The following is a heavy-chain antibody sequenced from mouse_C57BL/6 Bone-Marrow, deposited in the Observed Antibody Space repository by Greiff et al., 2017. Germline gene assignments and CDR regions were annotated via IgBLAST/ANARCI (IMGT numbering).Heavy chain of an antibody. CDR3: ARRRRCYFDV. J-gene: IGHJ1*03. Sequence: QVQLQQPGAELVKPGASVKLSCKASGYTFTSYWMHWVKQRPGQGLEWIGMINPNSGSTNYNEKFKGKATLTVDKSSSTAYMQLSSLTSADSAVYYWARRRRCYFDVWGTGTTVTVSS. V-gene: IGHV1-64*01. CDR1: GYTFTSYW. CDR2: INPNSGST.